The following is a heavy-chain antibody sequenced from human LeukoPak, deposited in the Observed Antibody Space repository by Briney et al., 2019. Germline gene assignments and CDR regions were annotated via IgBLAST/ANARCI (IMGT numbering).Heavy chain of an antibody. CDR1: GGSISSYY. J-gene: IGHJ4*02. CDR3: ARHVGATDDYFDY. D-gene: IGHD1-26*01. CDR2: IYYSGST. Sequence: SETLSLTCTVSGGSISSYYWSWIRQPPGKGLEWIGYIYYSGSTNYNPSLKSRVTISVDTSKNQFSLKLSSVTAADTAVYYRARHVGATDDYFDYWGQGTLVTVSS. V-gene: IGHV4-59*08.